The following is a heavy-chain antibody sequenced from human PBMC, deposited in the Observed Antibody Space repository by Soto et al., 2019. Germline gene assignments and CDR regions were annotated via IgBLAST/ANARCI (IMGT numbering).Heavy chain of an antibody. J-gene: IGHJ3*02. CDR3: ARDSTRRGACDI. D-gene: IGHD2-2*01. CDR1: NESFSVYY. V-gene: IGHV4-34*01. Sequence: PSETLSLTCAIYNESFSVYYWIWIRQPPGKGLEWIGEINHSGSTNYNPSLKSRVTMSVDRSKNQFSLKLSSVTAADTALYYWARDSTRRGACDICVQGTMVT. CDR2: INHSGST.